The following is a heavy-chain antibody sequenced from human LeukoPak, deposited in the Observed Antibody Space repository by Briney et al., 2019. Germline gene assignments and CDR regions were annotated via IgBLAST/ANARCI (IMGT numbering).Heavy chain of an antibody. CDR3: ARNGATVLANPTPH. J-gene: IGHJ1*01. CDR2: INHKSGDT. CDR1: EYTFSGYY. V-gene: IGHV1-2*02. Sequence: GASVKVSCKTSEYTFSGYYMHWVRQAPGERLEWMGYINHKSGDTKYAQKFQGRVTITRDTSTRTVYTELTRLTSDDTAVFYCARNGATVLANPTPHWGQGTLVTVSS. D-gene: IGHD2-8*02.